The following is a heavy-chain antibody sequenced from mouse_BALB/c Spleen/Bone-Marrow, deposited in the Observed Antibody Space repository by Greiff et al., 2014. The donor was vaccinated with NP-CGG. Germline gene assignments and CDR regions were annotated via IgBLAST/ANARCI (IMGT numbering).Heavy chain of an antibody. Sequence: VQLKQSGAELVKPGASVKLSCTASGFNIKDTYMHWVKQRPEQGLEWIGRIDPANGNTKYDPKFQGKATITADTSSNTAYLQLSSLTSEDTAVYYCAAYYYGSSQFAYWGQGTLVTASA. V-gene: IGHV14-3*02. CDR2: IDPANGNT. CDR3: AAYYYGSSQFAY. J-gene: IGHJ3*01. D-gene: IGHD1-1*01. CDR1: GFNIKDTY.